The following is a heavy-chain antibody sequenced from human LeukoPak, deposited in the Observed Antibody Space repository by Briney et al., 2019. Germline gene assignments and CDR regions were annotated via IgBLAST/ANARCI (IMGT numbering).Heavy chain of an antibody. CDR2: INPNSGGT. J-gene: IGHJ4*02. Sequence: ASMKVSCKASGYTFIDYYIYCVRQAPGRGLEWMGWINPNSGGTSYAQKFQGRVTMTRDTSISTAYMELSRLRSDDTAVYYCARDRLYYDFWSGYYTEYYFDYWGQGTLVTVSS. CDR1: GYTFIDYY. V-gene: IGHV1-2*02. D-gene: IGHD3-3*01. CDR3: ARDRLYYDFWSGYYTEYYFDY.